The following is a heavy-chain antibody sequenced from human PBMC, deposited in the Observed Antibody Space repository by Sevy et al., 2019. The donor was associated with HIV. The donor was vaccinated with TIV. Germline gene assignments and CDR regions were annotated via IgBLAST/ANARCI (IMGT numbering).Heavy chain of an antibody. V-gene: IGHV3-30*18. J-gene: IGHJ4*02. D-gene: IGHD6-19*01. CDR1: GFIFNRFG. CDR3: AKEDGSGGPPPH. CDR2: MSYDGSKK. Sequence: GGSLRLACAASGFIFNRFGMHWVRQGPGKGLEWVAVMSYDGSKKYYADSVKGRFTISRDDSKNTLYVQMNSLRAEDTAVYYCAKEDGSGGPPPHWAQGTLVTVSS.